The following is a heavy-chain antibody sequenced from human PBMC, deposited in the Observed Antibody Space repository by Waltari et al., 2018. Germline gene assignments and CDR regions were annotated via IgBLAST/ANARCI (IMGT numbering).Heavy chain of an antibody. CDR3: ARHRGPTVAGIY. J-gene: IGHJ4*02. CDR1: GGSISNYY. V-gene: IGHV4-59*08. CDR2: IYYTGST. Sequence: QVQLQESGPGLVKPSETLSLTCTVSGGSISNYYWSWIRQPPGKGLEWIGYIYYTGSTNYNPSLKSRVTISVDTSKNQFSLKLSSVTAADTAVYYCARHRGPTVAGIYWGQGTLVTVSS. D-gene: IGHD6-19*01.